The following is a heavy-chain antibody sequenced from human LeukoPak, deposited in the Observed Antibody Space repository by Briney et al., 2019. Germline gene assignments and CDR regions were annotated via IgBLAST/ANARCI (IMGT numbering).Heavy chain of an antibody. CDR2: IYHSGST. V-gene: IGHV4-30-2*01. CDR3: ARSSSSSHYYYYYGMDV. D-gene: IGHD6-6*01. J-gene: IGHJ6*02. Sequence: SETLFLTCAVSGGSISCGGYSRSWIRQPPGKGLEWIGYIYHSGSTYYNPSLKSRVTISVDRSKNQFSLKLSSVTAADTAVYYCARSSSSSHYYYYYGMDVWGQGTTVTVSS. CDR1: GGSISCGGYS.